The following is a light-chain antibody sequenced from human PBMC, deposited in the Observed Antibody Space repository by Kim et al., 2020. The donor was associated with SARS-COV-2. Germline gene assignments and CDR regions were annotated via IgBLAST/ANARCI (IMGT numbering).Light chain of an antibody. CDR3: QVWDSSNDHRV. CDR1: NIGSKS. J-gene: IGLJ3*02. CDR2: YDS. V-gene: IGLV3-21*04. Sequence: SYELTQSPSVSVAPGKTARITCGGNNIGSKSVHWYQQKPGQAPVLVIYYDSDRPSGIPERFSGSNSGNTATLTISRVEAGDEADYYCQVWDSSNDHRVFGAGTQLTVL.